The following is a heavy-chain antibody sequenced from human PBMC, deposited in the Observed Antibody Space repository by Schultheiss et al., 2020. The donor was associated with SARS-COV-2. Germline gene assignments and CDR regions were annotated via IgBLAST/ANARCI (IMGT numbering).Heavy chain of an antibody. V-gene: IGHV3-30*02. CDR2: IWYDGSNK. Sequence: GGSLRLSCAASGFTFSSYGMHWVRQAPGKGLEWVAVIWYDGSNKYYADSVKGRFTISRDNAKNSLYLQMNSLRAEDTAVYYCAKGPYYYDSSGYYYEYFDYWGQGTLVTVSS. CDR1: GFTFSSYG. CDR3: AKGPYYYDSSGYYYEYFDY. D-gene: IGHD3-22*01. J-gene: IGHJ4*02.